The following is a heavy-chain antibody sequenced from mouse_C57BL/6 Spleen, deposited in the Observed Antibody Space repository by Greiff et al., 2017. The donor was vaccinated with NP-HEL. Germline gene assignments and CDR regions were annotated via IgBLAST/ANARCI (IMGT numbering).Heavy chain of an antibody. CDR1: GYTFTSYG. V-gene: IGHV1-81*01. CDR3: AYSDY. CDR2: IYPRSGNT. Sequence: VKLQESGAELARPGASVKLSCKASGYTFTSYGISWVKQRTGQGLEWIGEIYPRSGNTYYNEKFKGKATLTADKSSSTAYMELRSLTSEDSAVYFCAYSDYWGQGTTLTVSS. J-gene: IGHJ2*01.